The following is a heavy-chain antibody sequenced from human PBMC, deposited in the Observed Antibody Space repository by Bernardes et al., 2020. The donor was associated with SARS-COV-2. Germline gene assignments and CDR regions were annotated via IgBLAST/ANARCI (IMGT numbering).Heavy chain of an antibody. V-gene: IGHV3-9*01. Sequence: GGSLRLSCAASGFTFDDSAMHWVRQAPGKGLEWVSGISWNSGSIGYADSVKGRFTISRDNAKNSLYLQMNSLRAEDTALYYCAKLGDGYSIDYWGQGTLVTVSS. CDR1: GFTFDDSA. J-gene: IGHJ4*02. CDR2: ISWNSGSI. D-gene: IGHD4-4*01. CDR3: AKLGDGYSIDY.